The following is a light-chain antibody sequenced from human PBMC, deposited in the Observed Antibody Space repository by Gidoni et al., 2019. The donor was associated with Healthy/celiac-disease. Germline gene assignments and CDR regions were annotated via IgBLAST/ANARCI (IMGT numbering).Light chain of an antibody. CDR3: QQRYSTLT. CDR1: QSISSY. J-gene: IGKJ3*01. CDR2: AAS. Sequence: IQLTQSPSSLSASVGDRVTLTCRTRQSISSYLKWYQQKPGKAPKRLIYAASSLKSGGPARCSGSGAGTDVTLTISSRQPEDFATYYCQQRYSTLTFXPXTKVDIK. V-gene: IGKV1-39*01.